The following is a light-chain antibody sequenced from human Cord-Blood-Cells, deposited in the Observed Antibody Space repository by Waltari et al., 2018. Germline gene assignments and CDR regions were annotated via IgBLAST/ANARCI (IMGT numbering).Light chain of an antibody. CDR1: QSVLYSSNNKNY. CDR2: WAS. CDR3: QQYYSTLFT. Sequence: DIVMTQSPDSLAVSLGERATINCKSSQSVLYSSNNKNYLAWYQQKPGQHPKLLSYWASTRESGVPDRFSGSGSGTDFTLTISSLQADDVAVYYCQQYYSTLFTFGPGTKVDIK. J-gene: IGKJ3*01. V-gene: IGKV4-1*01.